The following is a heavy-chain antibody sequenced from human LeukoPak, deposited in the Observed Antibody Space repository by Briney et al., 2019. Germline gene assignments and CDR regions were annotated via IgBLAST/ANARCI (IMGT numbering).Heavy chain of an antibody. CDR3: ARDGGDSSGWTQGWFDP. CDR1: GLTFSSYE. J-gene: IGHJ5*02. V-gene: IGHV3-48*03. Sequence: GGSLRLSCAASGLTFSSYEMNWVRQAPGKGLEWVSYISSSGSTIYYADSVKGRFTISRDNAKNSPYLQMNSLRAEDTAVYYCARDGGDSSGWTQGWFDPWGQGTLVTVSS. D-gene: IGHD6-19*01. CDR2: ISSSGSTI.